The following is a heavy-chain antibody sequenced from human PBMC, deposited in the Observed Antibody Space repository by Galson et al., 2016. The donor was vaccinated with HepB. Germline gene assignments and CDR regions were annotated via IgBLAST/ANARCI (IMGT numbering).Heavy chain of an antibody. Sequence: SVKVSCKASGSTFTPFAFHWVRQAPGQRLEWMGWINAGNGNTKYSQKFKDRVTITRDTSATTVYMHLTTVTAEDTALYFCARDAMGATKYFDYWGQGTLITVS. CDR3: ARDAMGATKYFDY. CDR1: GSTFTPFA. CDR2: INAGNGNT. D-gene: IGHD5-12*01. V-gene: IGHV1-3*01. J-gene: IGHJ4*02.